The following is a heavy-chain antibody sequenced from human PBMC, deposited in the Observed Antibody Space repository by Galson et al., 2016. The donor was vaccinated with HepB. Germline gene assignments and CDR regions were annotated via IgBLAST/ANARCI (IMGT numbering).Heavy chain of an antibody. J-gene: IGHJ4*02. CDR2: IRSTAYGGTT. Sequence: SLRLSCAASGFTFSDYAMSWFRQAPGKGLEWVGLIRSTAYGGTTEYAASVKGRSTMSRDDSKSIAYLHINSLKTDDTAVYYCTKVIYDILTGYRSLSDYWGQGTLVTVSS. V-gene: IGHV3-49*03. D-gene: IGHD3-9*01. CDR1: GFTFSDYA. CDR3: TKVIYDILTGYRSLSDY.